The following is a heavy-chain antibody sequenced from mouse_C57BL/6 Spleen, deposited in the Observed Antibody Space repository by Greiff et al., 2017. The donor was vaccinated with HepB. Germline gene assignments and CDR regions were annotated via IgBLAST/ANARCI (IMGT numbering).Heavy chain of an antibody. CDR1: GYAFSSSW. CDR2: IYPGDGDT. J-gene: IGHJ1*03. V-gene: IGHV1-82*01. Sequence: QVQLQQSGPELVKPGASVKISCKASGYAFSSSWMNWVKQRPGKGLEWIGRIYPGDGDTNYNGKFKGKATLTADKSSSTAYMQLSSLTSEDSAVYFCARRGVDYYGSSYEYFDVWGTGTTVTVSS. CDR3: ARRGVDYYGSSYEYFDV. D-gene: IGHD1-1*01.